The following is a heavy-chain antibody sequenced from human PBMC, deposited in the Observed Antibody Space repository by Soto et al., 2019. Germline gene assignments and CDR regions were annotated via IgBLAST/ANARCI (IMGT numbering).Heavy chain of an antibody. Sequence: QVQLVESGGGLVKPGGSLRLSCAASALSFSDYYMSWIRQAPGKGLEWVSYISSSSTYTNYADSVKGRFTISRDNAKNSLYLQMNSLRAEDTAVYYCARAGANSGYDYRPGMDVWGQGTTVTVSS. CDR3: ARAGANSGYDYRPGMDV. V-gene: IGHV3-11*05. CDR2: ISSSSTYT. D-gene: IGHD5-12*01. J-gene: IGHJ6*02. CDR1: ALSFSDYY.